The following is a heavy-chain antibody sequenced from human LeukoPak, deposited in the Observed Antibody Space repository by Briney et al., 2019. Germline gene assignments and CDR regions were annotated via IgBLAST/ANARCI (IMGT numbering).Heavy chain of an antibody. V-gene: IGHV1-18*01. D-gene: IGHD4-23*01. CDR1: GYTLTSYG. Sequence: GASVKVSCKASGYTLTSYGINWMRQAPGQGLEWMGWISTQSGKTNYAQKVQGRLTLTTDRSTNTAYMELRSLRSDDTAVYYCARGAYGDKWGQGTMVTVSS. J-gene: IGHJ4*02. CDR2: ISTQSGKT. CDR3: ARGAYGDK.